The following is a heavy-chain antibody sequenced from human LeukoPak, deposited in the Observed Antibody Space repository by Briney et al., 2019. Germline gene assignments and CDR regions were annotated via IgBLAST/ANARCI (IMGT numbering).Heavy chain of an antibody. CDR1: GGSTSGYY. Sequence: NPSETLSLTCTVSGGSTSGYYWSWIRQPPGKGLQFIGYIHYTGSTNYNPSLESRVTLSVDTSKNQFSLKLRSVTAADTAVYYCARLSKDTVVLPAAMAHYFDYWGQGTLVTVSS. CDR2: IHYTGST. D-gene: IGHD2-2*01. CDR3: ARLSKDTVVLPAAMAHYFDY. V-gene: IGHV4-59*08. J-gene: IGHJ4*02.